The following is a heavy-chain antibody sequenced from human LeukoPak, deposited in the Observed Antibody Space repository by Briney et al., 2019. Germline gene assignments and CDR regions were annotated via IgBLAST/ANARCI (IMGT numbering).Heavy chain of an antibody. CDR1: GFTFDDYG. CDR2: INWNGGSI. J-gene: IGHJ4*02. CDR3: ARSVAASRDY. Sequence: GGSLRLSCAASGFTFDDYGMSWVRHAPGKGLEWVSSINWNGGSIVYADSVKGRFSISRDNAKNSLYLQMNSLRAEDTALYYCARSVAASRDYWGQGTLVTVSS. D-gene: IGHD2-15*01. V-gene: IGHV3-20*04.